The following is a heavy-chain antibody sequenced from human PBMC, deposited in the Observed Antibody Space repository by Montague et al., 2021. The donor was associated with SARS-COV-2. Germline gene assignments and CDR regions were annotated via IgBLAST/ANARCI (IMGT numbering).Heavy chain of an antibody. Sequence: SETLSLTCSVSGGSISGHYWSWIRQPPGKGLEWIGNFDHSGDTKYNPSLKSRATISVDTSMNQFALRLHSVTAADTAVYYCAREFRIELWQTNWYFGLWGRGTLVTVSS. J-gene: IGHJ2*01. CDR1: GGSISGHY. D-gene: IGHD3-16*01. CDR2: FDHSGDT. V-gene: IGHV4-59*11. CDR3: AREFRIELWQTNWYFGL.